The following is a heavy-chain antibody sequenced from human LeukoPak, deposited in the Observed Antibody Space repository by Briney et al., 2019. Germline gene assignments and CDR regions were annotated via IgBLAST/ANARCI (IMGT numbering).Heavy chain of an antibody. Sequence: PSETLSLTCTASGGSISSGGYYWSWIRQHPGKGLEWIGYIYYSGSTYYNPSLKSRVTISVDTSKNQFSLKLSSVTAADTAVYYCARVGGIVVYSDAFDIWGQGTMVTVSS. CDR1: GGSISSGGYY. CDR2: IYYSGST. CDR3: ARVGGIVVYSDAFDI. J-gene: IGHJ3*02. V-gene: IGHV4-31*03. D-gene: IGHD3-22*01.